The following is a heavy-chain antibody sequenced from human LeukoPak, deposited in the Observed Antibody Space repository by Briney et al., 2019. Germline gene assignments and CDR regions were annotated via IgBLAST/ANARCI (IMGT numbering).Heavy chain of an antibody. CDR1: GFSFSTQE. Sequence: GGSLRLSCATSGFSFSTQEMTWVRQAPGKGLEWMSYISSNSLTIYYADSVKGRFTISRDNTRNSVFLQLNSLRVDDTGFYYCARGSYTGFDLYFDYWGQGTLVTVSS. J-gene: IGHJ4*02. V-gene: IGHV3-48*03. CDR3: ARGSYTGFDLYFDY. D-gene: IGHD5-12*01. CDR2: ISSNSLTI.